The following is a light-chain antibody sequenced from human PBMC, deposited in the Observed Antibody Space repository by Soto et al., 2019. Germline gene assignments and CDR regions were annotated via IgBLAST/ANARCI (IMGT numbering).Light chain of an antibody. CDR2: TNN. CDR1: TSNLGGNT. Sequence: QSVLTQPPSVSGTPGHTVSISCSGSTSNLGGNTVNWYQQLPGTAPKLLIYTNNQRPSGVPDRFSGSKSGTSASLAISDLRSEEEADFYCAAWYDSLNAVVFGGGTKLTVL. V-gene: IGLV1-44*01. J-gene: IGLJ2*01. CDR3: AAWYDSLNAVV.